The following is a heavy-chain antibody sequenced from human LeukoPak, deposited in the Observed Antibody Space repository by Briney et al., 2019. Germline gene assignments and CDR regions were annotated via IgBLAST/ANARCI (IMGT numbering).Heavy chain of an antibody. CDR3: VKDWGVLPDYTADGFDI. CDR2: IRHDGSNK. Sequence: GRSLRLSCAASGFTFSSYGMHWVRQAPGKGLEWVAFIRHDGSNKYYADSVRGRFTISRDNSQNTLHLQMNSLRVEDTAVYYCVKDWGVLPDYTADGFDIWGPGTMVTVSS. CDR1: GFTFSSYG. D-gene: IGHD3-10*01. J-gene: IGHJ3*02. V-gene: IGHV3-30*02.